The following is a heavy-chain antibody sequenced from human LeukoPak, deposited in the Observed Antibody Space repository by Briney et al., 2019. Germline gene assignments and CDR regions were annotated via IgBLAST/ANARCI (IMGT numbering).Heavy chain of an antibody. D-gene: IGHD4/OR15-4a*01. CDR2: IYSSGST. J-gene: IGHJ4*02. CDR1: GGSITSGGYY. CDR3: ARGYGTTDY. Sequence: SETLSLTCTVSGGSITSGGYYWSWIRQHPGKGLEWIGFIYSSGSTYYNPSLKSRVSISIDTSKNQFSLKLSSVTAADTAVYYCARGYGTTDYWGQGTLVTVSS. V-gene: IGHV4-31*03.